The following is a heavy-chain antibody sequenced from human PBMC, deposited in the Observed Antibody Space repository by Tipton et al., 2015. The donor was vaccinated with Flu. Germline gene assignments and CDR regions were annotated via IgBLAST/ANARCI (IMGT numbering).Heavy chain of an antibody. CDR3: ARGRVVRRWAWFDP. V-gene: IGHV4-34*01. CDR1: GGSFSGYY. Sequence: TLSLTCAVYGGSFSGYYWSWIRQPPGKGLEWIGEINHSGSTNYNPSLKSRVTISVDTSKNQFSLKLSSVTAADTAVYYCARGRVVRRWAWFDPWGQGTLVTVSS. CDR2: INHSGST. D-gene: IGHD3-10*01. J-gene: IGHJ5*02.